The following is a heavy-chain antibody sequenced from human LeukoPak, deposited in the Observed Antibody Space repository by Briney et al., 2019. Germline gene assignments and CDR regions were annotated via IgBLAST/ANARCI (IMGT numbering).Heavy chain of an antibody. D-gene: IGHD3-22*01. V-gene: IGHV4-59*01. Sequence: SETLSLTCTVSGGSISSYYWSWIRQPPGKGLEWIGYIYHSGSTNYNPSLKSRVTISVDTSKNQFSLKLSSVTAADTAVYYCARESLDYYYDSSHYWFDPWGQGTLVTVSS. CDR3: ARESLDYYYDSSHYWFDP. J-gene: IGHJ5*02. CDR2: IYHSGST. CDR1: GGSISSYY.